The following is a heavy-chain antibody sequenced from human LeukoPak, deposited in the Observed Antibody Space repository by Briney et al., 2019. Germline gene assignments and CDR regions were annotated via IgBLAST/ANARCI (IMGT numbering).Heavy chain of an antibody. J-gene: IGHJ4*02. V-gene: IGHV3-74*01. CDR1: GFTFSSYW. CDR2: INSDGSST. D-gene: IGHD2-8*02. CDR3: TTGGIDY. Sequence: GGSLRLSCAASGFTFSSYWMHWVRQTPGKGLVWVSRINSDGSSTSYADSVKGRFTTSRDNAKNTLYLQMNSLSAEDTAVYYCTTGGIDYWGQGTLVTVSS.